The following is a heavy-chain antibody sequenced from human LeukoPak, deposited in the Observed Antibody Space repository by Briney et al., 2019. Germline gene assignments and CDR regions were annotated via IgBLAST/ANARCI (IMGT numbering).Heavy chain of an antibody. Sequence: KASETLSLTCTVSGGSISSGGYYWSWIRQHPGKGLEWIGYIYYSGSTYYNPSLKSRVTISVDTSKNQFSLKLSSVTAADTAVYYCARTAHYYDSSGYYYVNASDIWGQGTMVTVSS. J-gene: IGHJ3*02. CDR2: IYYSGST. CDR3: ARTAHYYDSSGYYYVNASDI. V-gene: IGHV4-31*03. CDR1: GGSISSGGYY. D-gene: IGHD3-22*01.